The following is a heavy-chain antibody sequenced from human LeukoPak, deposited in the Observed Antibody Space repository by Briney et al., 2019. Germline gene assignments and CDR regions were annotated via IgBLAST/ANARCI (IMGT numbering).Heavy chain of an antibody. CDR2: IYTSGST. Sequence: SETLSLTCTVSGGSISSYYWSWIRQPAGKGLEWIGRIYTSGSTNYNPSLKSRVTMSVDTSKNQFSLKLSSVAAADTAVYYCARGNSGGPWFGELLSEYFQHWGQGTLVTVSS. J-gene: IGHJ1*01. V-gene: IGHV4-4*07. CDR3: ARGNSGGPWFGELLSEYFQH. D-gene: IGHD3-10*01. CDR1: GGSISSYY.